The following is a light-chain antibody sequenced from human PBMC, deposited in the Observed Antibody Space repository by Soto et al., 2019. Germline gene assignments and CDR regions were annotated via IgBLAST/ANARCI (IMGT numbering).Light chain of an antibody. CDR1: QSVDIY. Sequence: EIMLTQSPATLSLCPGERATLSCRASQSVDIYLAWYRQIPGQAPRLLIYDASNRATGIPDRFSGGGSGTDFTLTISSLEPEDFAVYYCQQYGSSPPITFGQGTRLEIK. CDR2: DAS. CDR3: QQYGSSPPIT. J-gene: IGKJ5*01. V-gene: IGKV3-11*01.